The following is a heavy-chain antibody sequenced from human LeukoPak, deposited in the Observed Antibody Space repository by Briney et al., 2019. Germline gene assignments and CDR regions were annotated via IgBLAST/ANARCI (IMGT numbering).Heavy chain of an antibody. CDR3: ARHFLGAFDI. J-gene: IGHJ3*02. CDR1: GGSISSYY. CDR2: IYYSGST. Sequence: PSETLSLTCTVSGGSISSYYWSWIRQPPGKGPEWIGYIYYSGSTNYNPSLKSRVTISVDTSKNQFSLKLSSVTAADTAVYYCARHFLGAFDIWGQGTMVTVPS. V-gene: IGHV4-59*08.